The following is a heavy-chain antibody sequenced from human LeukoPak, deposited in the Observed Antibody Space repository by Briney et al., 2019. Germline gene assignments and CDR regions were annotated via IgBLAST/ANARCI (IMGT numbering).Heavy chain of an antibody. CDR1: GFTFSSYW. D-gene: IGHD6-19*01. V-gene: IGHV3-74*01. Sequence: GGSLRLSCAASGFTFSSYWIHWVRQAPGKGLVWVSHINSDGSSATYADSVKGRLTISRDNAKNTEYLQMNSLRAEDTAVYYCARGGVGCFDYWGQGALVTVSS. CDR2: INSDGSSA. CDR3: ARGGVGCFDY. J-gene: IGHJ4*02.